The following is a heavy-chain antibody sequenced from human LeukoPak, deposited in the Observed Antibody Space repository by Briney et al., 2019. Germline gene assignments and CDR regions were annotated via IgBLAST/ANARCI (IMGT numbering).Heavy chain of an antibody. Sequence: PGRSLRLSCAASGFTFSSYGMHWVRQAPGKGLEWVAVISYDGSNKYYADSVKGRFTISRDNPKNTLYLQMNSLRAEDTAVYYCANGLMTDYDYVWGSYRSHDAFDIWGQGTMVTVSS. CDR2: ISYDGSNK. V-gene: IGHV3-30*18. D-gene: IGHD3-16*02. J-gene: IGHJ3*02. CDR3: ANGLMTDYDYVWGSYRSHDAFDI. CDR1: GFTFSSYG.